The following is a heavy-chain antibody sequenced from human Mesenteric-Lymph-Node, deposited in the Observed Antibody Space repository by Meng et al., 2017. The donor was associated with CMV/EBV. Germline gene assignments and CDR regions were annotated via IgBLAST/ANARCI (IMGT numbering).Heavy chain of an antibody. CDR3: ARAPLSSGGWFDP. D-gene: IGHD2-15*01. J-gene: IGHJ5*02. CDR2: ISAYNGNT. V-gene: IGHV1-18*04. CDR1: GYTFTGYY. Sequence: ASVNVSCKASGYTFTGYYMHWVRQAPGQGLEWMGWISAYNGNTNYAQKLQGRVTMTTDTSTSTAYMELRSLRSDDTAVYYCARAPLSSGGWFDPWGQGTLVTVSS.